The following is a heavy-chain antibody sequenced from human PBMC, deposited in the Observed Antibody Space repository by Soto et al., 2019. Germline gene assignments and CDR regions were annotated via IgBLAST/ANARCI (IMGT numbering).Heavy chain of an antibody. Sequence: GSVRLSCAASGFTFGAYTMNWVRQGTVWWLEWVSSISSSSSYIYYAESLKGRFFISRYNAKNSLYGLMNILRVADKAVYNCVSEEYSQRSSCTDENSDYF. J-gene: IGHJ4*01. D-gene: IGHD2-2*01. CDR1: GFTFGAYT. CDR3: VSEEYSQRSSCTDENSDYF. V-gene: IGHV3-21*03. CDR2: ISSSSSYI.